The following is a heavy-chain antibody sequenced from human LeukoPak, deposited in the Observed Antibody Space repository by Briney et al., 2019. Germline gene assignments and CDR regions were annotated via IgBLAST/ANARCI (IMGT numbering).Heavy chain of an antibody. V-gene: IGHV3-53*01. Sequence: PGGSLRLSCAASGFSVRGHYMGGVPEAPQKGLEYVSVLDSRGATHYADSVKGRFSICRDNFRNTLSLQMNSLRVDDTAVYCCARELRDAFDIWGQGTRVTVS. CDR3: ARELRDAFDI. D-gene: IGHD2-21*01. CDR2: LDSRGAT. CDR1: GFSVRGHY. J-gene: IGHJ3*02.